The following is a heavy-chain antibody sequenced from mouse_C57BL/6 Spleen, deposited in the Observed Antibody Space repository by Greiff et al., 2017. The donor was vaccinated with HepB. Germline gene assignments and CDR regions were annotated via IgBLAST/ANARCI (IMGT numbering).Heavy chain of an antibody. CDR1: GFTFSDYG. CDR3: ARNFITTVVALYYAMDY. Sequence: EVKLVESGGGLVKPGGSLKLSCAASGFTFSDYGMHWVRQAPEKGLEWVAYISSGSSTIYYADTVKGRFTISRDNAKNTLFLQMTSLRSEDTAMYYCARNFITTVVALYYAMDYWGQGTSVTVSS. D-gene: IGHD1-1*01. CDR2: ISSGSSTI. V-gene: IGHV5-17*01. J-gene: IGHJ4*01.